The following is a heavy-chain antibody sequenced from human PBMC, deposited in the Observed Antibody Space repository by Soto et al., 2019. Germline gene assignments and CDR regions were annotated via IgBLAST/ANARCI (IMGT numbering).Heavy chain of an antibody. D-gene: IGHD4-17*01. CDR2: IDWDDDK. CDR1: GFSLSTSGMC. J-gene: IGHJ4*02. CDR3: ARIPSSGDKTYFDY. V-gene: IGHV2-70*01. Sequence: SGPTLVNPTQTLTLTCAFSGFSLSTSGMCVSWIRQPPGKALEWLALIDWDDDKYYSTSLKTRLTISKDTSKNQVVLTMTNMDPVDTATYYCARIPSSGDKTYFDYWGQGTLVTVSS.